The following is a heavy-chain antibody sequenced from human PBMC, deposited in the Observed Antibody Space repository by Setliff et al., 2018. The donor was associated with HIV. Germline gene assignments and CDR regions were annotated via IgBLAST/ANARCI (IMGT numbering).Heavy chain of an antibody. D-gene: IGHD1-26*01. CDR2: FDPEDGPDDGQT. CDR1: GSSLTELP. Sequence: ASVKVSCKVSGSSLTELPIHWVRQTPGKGLQWMGGFDPEDGPDDGQTIYARKFQGRVTMTEDTSTDTAYMVLARLTSEDTAVYFCATVGPTGAYFHDWGQGTLVTVSS. CDR3: ATVGPTGAYFHD. V-gene: IGHV1-24*01. J-gene: IGHJ4*02.